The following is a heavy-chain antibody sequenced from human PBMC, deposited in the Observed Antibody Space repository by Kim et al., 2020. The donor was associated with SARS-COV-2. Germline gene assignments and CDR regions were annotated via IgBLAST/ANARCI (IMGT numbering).Heavy chain of an antibody. CDR3: ARGSGITMIVVVSASNAFDI. D-gene: IGHD3-22*01. Sequence: RVTISVDTSKNQFSLKLSSVTAADTAVYYCARGSGITMIVVVSASNAFDIWGQGTMVTVSS. V-gene: IGHV4-39*01. J-gene: IGHJ3*02.